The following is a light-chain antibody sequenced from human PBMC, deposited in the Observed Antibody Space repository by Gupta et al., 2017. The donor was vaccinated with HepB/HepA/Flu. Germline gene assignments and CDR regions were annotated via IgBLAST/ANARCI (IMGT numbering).Light chain of an antibody. V-gene: IGKV1-33*01. CDR1: QDISNY. CDR2: DAS. Sequence: DIQMTQSPSSLSASVGDRVTITCQASQDISNYLNWYQQKPGKAPKLLIYDASNLETGVPSRFSGSGSGTDFTVTISSLKPEDIATYYCQQYEKLPVTFGPGTKVDIK. CDR3: QQYEKLPVT. J-gene: IGKJ3*01.